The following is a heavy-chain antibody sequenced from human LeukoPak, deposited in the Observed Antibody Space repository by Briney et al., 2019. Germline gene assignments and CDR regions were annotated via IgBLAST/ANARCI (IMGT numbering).Heavy chain of an antibody. CDR1: GYTFTSYA. D-gene: IGHD2-8*01. CDR2: INAGNGNT. V-gene: IGHV1-3*01. CDR3: ARLKYCTNGVCYAGFDY. Sequence: AASVKVSCKASGYTFTSYAMHWVRQAPGQRLEWMGWINAGNGNTKYSQKFQGRVTITRDTSADTAYMELGSLRSEDTAVYYCARLKYCTNGVCYAGFDYWGQGSLVTVSS. J-gene: IGHJ4*02.